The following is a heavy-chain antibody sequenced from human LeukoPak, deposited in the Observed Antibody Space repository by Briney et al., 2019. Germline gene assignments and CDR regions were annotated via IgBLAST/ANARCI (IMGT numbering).Heavy chain of an antibody. D-gene: IGHD3-9*01. Sequence: PGGSLRLSCAASGFTFSSYSMNWVRQAPGKGLEWVSSISSSSSYIYYADSVKGRFTISRDNAKNSLYLQMNSLRAEDTAVYYCARQQIAIFWRSHDAFDIWGQGTMVTVSS. J-gene: IGHJ3*02. V-gene: IGHV3-21*01. CDR1: GFTFSSYS. CDR3: ARQQIAIFWRSHDAFDI. CDR2: ISSSSSYI.